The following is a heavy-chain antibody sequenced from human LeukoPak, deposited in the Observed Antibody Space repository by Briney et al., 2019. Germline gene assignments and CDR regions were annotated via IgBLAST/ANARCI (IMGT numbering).Heavy chain of an antibody. J-gene: IGHJ4*02. CDR1: GYTFTSYA. CDR2: TIPILGIA. D-gene: IGHD5-12*01. CDR3: ARDEVLSAATIPLDY. V-gene: IGHV1-69*04. Sequence: ASVKVSCKASGYTFTSYAISWVRQAPGQGLEWMGRTIPILGIANYAQKFQGRVTITADKSTSTAYMELSSLRSEDTAVYYCARDEVLSAATIPLDYWGQGTLVTVSS.